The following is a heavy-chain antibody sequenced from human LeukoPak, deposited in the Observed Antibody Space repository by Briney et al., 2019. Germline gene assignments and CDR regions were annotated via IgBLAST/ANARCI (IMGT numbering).Heavy chain of an antibody. J-gene: IGHJ4*02. D-gene: IGHD6-6*01. CDR1: GFPFSDYY. Sequence: PGGSLRLSCAASGFPFSDYYMSWIRQAPGKGLEWVSYISGGSHIYYADSVKGRFTISRDNAKNSLFLQMNSLRAEDTAVYYCARDSGDSSSSAYIDYWGQGTLVTVSS. CDR2: ISGGSHI. V-gene: IGHV3-11*01. CDR3: ARDSGDSSSSAYIDY.